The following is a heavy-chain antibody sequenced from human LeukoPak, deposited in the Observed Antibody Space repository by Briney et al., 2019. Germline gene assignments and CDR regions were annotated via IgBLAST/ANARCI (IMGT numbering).Heavy chain of an antibody. D-gene: IGHD4-17*01. CDR3: AKEEPFDYGDYGGY. CDR2: IRYDGSNT. V-gene: IGHV3-30*02. Sequence: GGSLRLSCAASGFTFSSYGMHWVRQAPGKGLDWVAFIRYDGSNTYYADSVKGRFTISRDNSKNTLYLQMNSLRAEDTAVYYCAKEEPFDYGDYGGYWGQGTLVTVSS. CDR1: GFTFSSYG. J-gene: IGHJ4*02.